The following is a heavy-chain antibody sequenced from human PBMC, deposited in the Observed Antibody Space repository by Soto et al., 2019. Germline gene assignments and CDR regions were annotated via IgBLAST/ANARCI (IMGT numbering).Heavy chain of an antibody. CDR1: GGTFSSYA. CDR3: ARAQRGLRLGELSSYGGFDY. D-gene: IGHD3-16*02. CDR2: IIPIFGTA. Sequence: QVQLVQSGAEVKKPGSSVKVSCKASGGTFSSYAISWVRQAPGQGLEWMGGIIPIFGTANYAQKFQGRVTITAAESTSTAYMELSSLRSEDTAVYYCARAQRGLRLGELSSYGGFDYWGQGTLVTVSS. J-gene: IGHJ4*02. V-gene: IGHV1-69*12.